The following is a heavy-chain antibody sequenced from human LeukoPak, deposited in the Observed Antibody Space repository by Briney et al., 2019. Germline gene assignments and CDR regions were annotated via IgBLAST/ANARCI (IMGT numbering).Heavy chain of an antibody. V-gene: IGHV4-34*01. CDR2: INHSGST. J-gene: IGHJ4*02. CDR1: GGSFSGYY. CDR3: ASPGGLWFGESWFDY. D-gene: IGHD3-10*01. Sequence: PSETLSLTCAAYGGSFSGYYWSWIRQPPGKGLEWIGEINHSGSTNYNPSLKSRVTISVDTSKNQFSLKLSSVTAADTAVYYCASPGGLWFGESWFDYWGQGTLVTVSS.